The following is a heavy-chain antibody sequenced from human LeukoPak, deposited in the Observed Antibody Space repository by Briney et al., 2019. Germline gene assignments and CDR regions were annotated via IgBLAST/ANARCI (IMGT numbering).Heavy chain of an antibody. CDR1: GFTFSYYS. V-gene: IGHV3-21*01. Sequence: GGSLRLSCAASGFTFSYYSMNWVRQAPGKGLEWVASVNTVSSYIYYADSMRGRFTISRDNAKNSLSLQINNLRAEDTAVYYCARLRRNSDRSDFFYYYDHWGQGTLVTVSS. D-gene: IGHD3-22*01. CDR2: VNTVSSYI. CDR3: ARLRRNSDRSDFFYYYDH. J-gene: IGHJ4*02.